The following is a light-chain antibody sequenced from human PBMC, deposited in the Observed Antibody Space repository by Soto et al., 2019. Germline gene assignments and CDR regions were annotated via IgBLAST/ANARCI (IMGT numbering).Light chain of an antibody. CDR2: DVS. CDR3: NSYTTSSSLYV. J-gene: IGLJ1*01. V-gene: IGLV2-14*01. CDR1: SSDIGGYDH. Sequence: QSALTQPASVSGSPGQSITIPCTGTSSDIGGYDHVSWYQQHPGKAPKLMVYDVSNRPSGVSDRFSGSKSANTASLTISGLQAEDEADYYCNSYTTSSSLYVFGTWTKLTVL.